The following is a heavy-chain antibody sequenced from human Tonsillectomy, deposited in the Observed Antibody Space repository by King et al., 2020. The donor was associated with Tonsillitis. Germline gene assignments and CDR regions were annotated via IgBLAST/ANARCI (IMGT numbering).Heavy chain of an antibody. V-gene: IGHV4-30-4*01. D-gene: IGHD3-22*01. J-gene: IGHJ3*02. Sequence: VQLQESGPGLVKPSQTLSLTCTVSGGSISSGDYYWRWIRPPPGKGLEWIGDIYYSGSTYYNPSLKSRVTISVDTSKNQFSLNLSSVTAADTAVYYCARRNYYDSSGYAFDIWGQGTMVTVSS. CDR2: IYYSGST. CDR1: GGSISSGDYY. CDR3: ARRNYYDSSGYAFDI.